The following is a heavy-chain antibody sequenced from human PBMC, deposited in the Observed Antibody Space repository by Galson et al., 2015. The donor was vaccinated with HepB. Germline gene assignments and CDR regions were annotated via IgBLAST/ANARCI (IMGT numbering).Heavy chain of an antibody. V-gene: IGHV4-34*01. CDR1: GGSFSGSH. D-gene: IGHD3-22*01. J-gene: IGHJ4*02. CDR3: AKSGTRKYYYDSSGYYGGHYFDY. CDR2: INDSGNI. Sequence: SEPLSLTCAVYGGSFSGSHWSWIRQPPGKGLEWIGEINDSGNINYNPSLKSRVTISGDTSKNQFSLKLNSVTAADTAVYYCAKSGTRKYYYDSSGYYGGHYFDYWGQGTLVTVSS.